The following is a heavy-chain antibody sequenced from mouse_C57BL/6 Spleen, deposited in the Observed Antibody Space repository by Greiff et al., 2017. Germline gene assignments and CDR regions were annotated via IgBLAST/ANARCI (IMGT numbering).Heavy chain of an antibody. CDR3: ARRTGTHWYFDV. V-gene: IGHV5-17*01. D-gene: IGHD4-1*01. J-gene: IGHJ1*03. CDR1: GFTFSDYG. Sequence: EVQLQESGGGLVKPGGSLKLSCAASGFTFSDYGMHWVRQAPEKGLEWVAYISSGSSTIYYADTVKGRFTISRDNAKNTLFLQMTSLRSEDTAMYYCARRTGTHWYFDVWGTGTTVTVSS. CDR2: ISSGSSTI.